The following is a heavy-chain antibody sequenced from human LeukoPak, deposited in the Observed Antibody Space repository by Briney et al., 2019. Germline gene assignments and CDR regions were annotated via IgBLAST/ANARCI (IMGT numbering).Heavy chain of an antibody. D-gene: IGHD6-19*01. J-gene: IGHJ4*02. CDR3: ARDLGKAGGYSSAFDY. CDR1: GFTFSSYW. V-gene: IGHV3-7*01. Sequence: GGSLRLSCAASGFTFSSYWMGWVRQAPGKGLEWVANIRQDGSERYYVVSVKGRFTISRDNAKNSLYLQMDSLRAEDTAVYYCARDLGKAGGYSSAFDYWGQGTLVTVSS. CDR2: IRQDGSER.